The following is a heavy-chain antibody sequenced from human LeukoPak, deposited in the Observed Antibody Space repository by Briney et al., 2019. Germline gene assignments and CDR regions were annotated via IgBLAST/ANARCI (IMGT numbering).Heavy chain of an antibody. CDR2: INNNGGAT. V-gene: IGHV3-64D*06. Sequence: GGSLRISCSASGFTFSSYSMDWVRQAPGKGPEYVSGINNNGGATQYVDSVKDRFTISRDNSKNTVYLQMSSLRPEDTAVYYCVKAKVGATFDSWGQGTLVTVSS. CDR1: GFTFSSYS. D-gene: IGHD1-26*01. J-gene: IGHJ4*02. CDR3: VKAKVGATFDS.